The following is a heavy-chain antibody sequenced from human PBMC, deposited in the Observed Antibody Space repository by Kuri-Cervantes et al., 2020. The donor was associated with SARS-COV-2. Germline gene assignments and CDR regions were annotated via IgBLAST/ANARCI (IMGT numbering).Heavy chain of an antibody. Sequence: ETLSLTCAASGFILSSSAMSWVRQAPGKGLEWVSSISSSSSYIYYADSVKGRFTISRDNAKNSLYLQMNSLRAEDTAVYYCAREARHSSSWYQWAYYFDYWGQGTLVTVSS. J-gene: IGHJ4*02. V-gene: IGHV3-21*01. CDR2: ISSSSSYI. CDR1: GFILSSSA. CDR3: AREARHSSSWYQWAYYFDY. D-gene: IGHD6-13*01.